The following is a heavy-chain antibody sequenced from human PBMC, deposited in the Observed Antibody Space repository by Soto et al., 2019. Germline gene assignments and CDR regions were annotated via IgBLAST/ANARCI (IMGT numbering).Heavy chain of an antibody. J-gene: IGHJ6*03. D-gene: IGHD2-2*01. CDR3: ARALVSNYYYYMDV. Sequence: ASVKVSCKAAGYTFTGYYMDWVRQAPGQGLEWMGWINPNNGPTNYAQKFQGRVTMTTDTSTSTAYMELRSLRSDDTAVYYCARALVSNYYYYMDVWGKGTTVTVSS. CDR1: GYTFTGYY. CDR2: INPNNGPT. V-gene: IGHV1-2*02.